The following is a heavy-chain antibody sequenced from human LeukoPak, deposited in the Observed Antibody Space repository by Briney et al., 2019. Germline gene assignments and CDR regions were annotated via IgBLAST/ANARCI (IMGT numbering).Heavy chain of an antibody. J-gene: IGHJ4*02. Sequence: PGGSLRLSCAASGFTFSNYEMNWVRQAPGKGLEWVSYISCSGSTIYYADSGKGRFTISRDNAKNSLYLQMNRLRAEDTAVYYCAQIYTYGSSQFDYWGQGTLVTVSS. D-gene: IGHD5-18*01. CDR2: ISCSGSTI. CDR3: AQIYTYGSSQFDY. CDR1: GFTFSNYE. V-gene: IGHV3-48*03.